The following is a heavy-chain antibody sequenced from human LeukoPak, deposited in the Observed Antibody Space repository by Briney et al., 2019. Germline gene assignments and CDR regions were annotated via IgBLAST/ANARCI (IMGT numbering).Heavy chain of an antibody. V-gene: IGHV3-23*01. CDR2: ISGSGGST. CDR3: AGKRGITGTPGRDY. J-gene: IGHJ4*02. CDR1: GFTFSSYA. Sequence: GGSLRLSCAASGFTFSSYAMSWVRQAPGKGLEWVSAISGSGGSTYYADSVKGRFTISRDNSKNTLYLQMNSLRAEDTAVYYCAGKRGITGTPGRDYWGQGTLVTVSS. D-gene: IGHD1-20*01.